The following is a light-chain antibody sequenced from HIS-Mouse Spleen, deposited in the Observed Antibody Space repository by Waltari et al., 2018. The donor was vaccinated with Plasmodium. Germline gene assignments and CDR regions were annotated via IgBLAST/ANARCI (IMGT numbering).Light chain of an antibody. V-gene: IGKV1-8*01. Sequence: AIRMTQSPSSFSASTGDRVTITCRASQGISSYLAWSQQKPGKAPKLLIYAASTLQSGVPSRFIGSGSGTDFTLTISCLQSEDFATYYCQQYYSYPLTFGGGTKVEIK. J-gene: IGKJ4*01. CDR1: QGISSY. CDR2: AAS. CDR3: QQYYSYPLT.